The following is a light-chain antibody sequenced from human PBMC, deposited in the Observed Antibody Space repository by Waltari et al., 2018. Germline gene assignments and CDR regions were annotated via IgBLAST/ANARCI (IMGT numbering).Light chain of an antibody. Sequence: QSALTQPASVSGSPGQSITISCTGNRSDVGSYNLVSWYKQHPGKAPKLMIYEVSKRPSGVSNRFSGSKSGNTASLTISGLQAEDEADYYCCSYAGSSTLVVFGGGTKLTVL. CDR2: EVS. CDR1: RSDVGSYNL. V-gene: IGLV2-23*02. CDR3: CSYAGSSTLVV. J-gene: IGLJ2*01.